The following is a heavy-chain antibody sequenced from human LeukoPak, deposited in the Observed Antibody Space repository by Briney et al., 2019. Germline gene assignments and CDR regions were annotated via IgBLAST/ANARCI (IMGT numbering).Heavy chain of an antibody. V-gene: IGHV4-4*07. CDR3: ARQGSDNVVVSAPHSHLIPKRLVVPSRGYSWFDP. CDR1: GGSMSDYF. D-gene: IGHD2-15*01. Sequence: SETLSLTCIVSGGSMSDYFWTWLRQPAGKGLEWIARVDSSGDTNFNPSLKSRVTMSVDTSKNQFSLRLKSVTAADTAVYYCARQGSDNVVVSAPHSHLIPKRLVVPSRGYSWFDPWGQGTLVIVSS. J-gene: IGHJ5*02. CDR2: VDSSGDT.